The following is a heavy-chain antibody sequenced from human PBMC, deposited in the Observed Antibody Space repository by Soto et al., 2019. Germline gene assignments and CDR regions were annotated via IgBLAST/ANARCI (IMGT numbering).Heavy chain of an antibody. J-gene: IGHJ5*02. CDR2: IYYSGST. D-gene: IGHD3-22*01. CDR1: GGSISSYY. CDR3: AGKYYYDSMFDP. Sequence: SETLSLTCTVSGGSISSYYWSWIRQPPGKGLEWIGYIYYSGSTNYNPSLKSRVTISVDTSKNQFSLKLSSVTAADTAVYYCAGKYYYDSMFDPWGQRTLVTVSS. V-gene: IGHV4-59*01.